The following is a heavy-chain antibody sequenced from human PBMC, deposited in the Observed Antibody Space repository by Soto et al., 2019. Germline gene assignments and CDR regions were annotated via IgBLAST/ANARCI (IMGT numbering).Heavy chain of an antibody. CDR1: GDSISSVDHY. V-gene: IGHV4-30-4*01. CDR2: IYHSGST. D-gene: IGHD1-26*01. J-gene: IGHJ5*02. CDR3: ARLRWETENNWFDP. Sequence: SETLSLTCTVSGDSISSVDHYWSWIRQPPGKGLEWMGYIYHSGSTHYNPSINSRLTISIDTSTNRFSLNLTSVTAADTAVYFCARLRWETENNWFDPWGQGALVTVSS.